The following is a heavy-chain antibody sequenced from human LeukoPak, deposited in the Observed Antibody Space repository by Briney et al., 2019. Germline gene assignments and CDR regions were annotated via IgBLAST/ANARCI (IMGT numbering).Heavy chain of an antibody. Sequence: PGGSLRLSFAASGFTVTNKYMSGVRQAPGKGLEWVPVIYSGGSTSYADSVKGRFTISRDNSKNTLYLQMNSLRAEDTAVYYCARVLQLAPSYIDYWGQGTLVTVSS. CDR3: ARVLQLAPSYIDY. D-gene: IGHD6-13*01. CDR2: IYSGGST. CDR1: GFTVTNKY. J-gene: IGHJ4*02. V-gene: IGHV3-53*01.